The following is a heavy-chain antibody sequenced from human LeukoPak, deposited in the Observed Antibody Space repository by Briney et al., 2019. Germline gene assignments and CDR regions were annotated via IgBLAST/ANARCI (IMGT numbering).Heavy chain of an antibody. CDR2: IKQDGSEK. D-gene: IGHD5-12*01. CDR3: ATYSGPDKLDAFDI. Sequence: PGGSLRLSCAASGFTFSSYWMSWVRQAPGKGLEWVANIKQDGSEKYYVDSVKGRFTISRDNAKTSLYLQMNSLRAEDTAVYYCATYSGPDKLDAFDIWGQGTMVTVSS. J-gene: IGHJ3*02. CDR1: GFTFSSYW. V-gene: IGHV3-7*01.